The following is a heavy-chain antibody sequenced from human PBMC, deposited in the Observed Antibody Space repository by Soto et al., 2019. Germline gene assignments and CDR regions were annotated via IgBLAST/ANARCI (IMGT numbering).Heavy chain of an antibody. D-gene: IGHD3-10*01. Sequence: GGSLRLSCAASGFSVSSSYMNWVRQAPGKGLEWVSVIDSGGSTDHADSVKGRFTISTDNSKNTVFLQMNSLRAEDTAVYYCARDRFLFDLWGRGTLVTVSS. V-gene: IGHV3-66*01. CDR1: GFSVSSSY. CDR3: ARDRFLFDL. J-gene: IGHJ2*01. CDR2: IDSGGST.